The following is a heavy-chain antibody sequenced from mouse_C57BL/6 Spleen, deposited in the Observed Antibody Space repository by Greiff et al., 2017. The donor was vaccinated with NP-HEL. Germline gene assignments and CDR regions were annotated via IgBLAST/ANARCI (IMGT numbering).Heavy chain of an antibody. CDR3: ARYDYDRYAMDY. J-gene: IGHJ4*01. D-gene: IGHD2-4*01. Sequence: EVQGVESGGGLVQPGGSLSLSCAASGFTFTDYYMSWVRQPPGKALEWLGFIRNKANGYTTEYSASVKGRFTISRDNSQSILYLQMNALRAEDSATYYCARYDYDRYAMDYWGQGTSVTVSS. V-gene: IGHV7-3*01. CDR1: GFTFTDYY. CDR2: IRNKANGYTT.